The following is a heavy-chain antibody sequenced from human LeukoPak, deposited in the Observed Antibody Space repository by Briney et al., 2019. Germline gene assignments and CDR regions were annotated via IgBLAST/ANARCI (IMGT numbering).Heavy chain of an antibody. D-gene: IGHD3-22*01. CDR1: GDSVSSNSAA. V-gene: IGHV6-1*01. Sequence: SQTLSLTCAISGDSVSSNSAAWNWIRRSPSRGLEWLGRTYYRSKWYNDYAVSVKSRITINPDTSKNQFSLQLNSVTPEDTAVYYCAREGGRYYYDSSPLAFDYWGQGTLVTVSS. CDR2: TYYRSKWYN. CDR3: AREGGRYYYDSSPLAFDY. J-gene: IGHJ4*02.